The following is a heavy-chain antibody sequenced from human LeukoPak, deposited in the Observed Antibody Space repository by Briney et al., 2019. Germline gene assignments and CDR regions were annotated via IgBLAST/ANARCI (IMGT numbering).Heavy chain of an antibody. CDR1: GYTFTSYG. CDR2: ISAYNGNT. Sequence: ASVKVSCKASGYTFTSYGISWVRQAPGQGLEWMGWISAYNGNTNYAQKFRGRVTMTTDTSTSTAYMELRSLRSDDTAVYYCARDPNRYAAAHPFEYWGQGTLVTVSS. V-gene: IGHV1-18*01. CDR3: ARDPNRYAAAHPFEY. J-gene: IGHJ4*02. D-gene: IGHD6-13*01.